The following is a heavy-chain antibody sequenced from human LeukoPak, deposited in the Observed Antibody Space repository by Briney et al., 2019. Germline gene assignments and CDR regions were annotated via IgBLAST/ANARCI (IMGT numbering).Heavy chain of an antibody. CDR3: ARGTRWSDY. J-gene: IGHJ4*02. D-gene: IGHD1-1*01. V-gene: IGHV4-59*01. CDR2: IYSSGTT. Sequence: PSETLSLTCVVYGGSISNYYWNWIRQPPGKALEWIGYIYSSGTTNYNPSLKSRVTISVDTSKNQFSLRLTSLTAADTAVYYCARGTRWSDYWGQGTLVTVSS. CDR1: GGSISNYY.